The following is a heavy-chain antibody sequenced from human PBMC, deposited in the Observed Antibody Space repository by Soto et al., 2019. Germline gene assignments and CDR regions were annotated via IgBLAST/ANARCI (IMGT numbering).Heavy chain of an antibody. CDR3: XXXXXXXXXX. J-gene: IGHJ4*02. Sequence: EVQLVESGGGLVQPGGSLRLSCAASGFTFSSYEMNWVRXAXXKGLEWVSYISSSGSTIYYADSVKGRFTISRDNAKNSLXXXXXXXXXXXXXXXXXXXXXXXXXXXXGQGTLVTVSS. CDR1: GFTFSSYE. CDR2: ISSSGSTI. V-gene: IGHV3-48*03.